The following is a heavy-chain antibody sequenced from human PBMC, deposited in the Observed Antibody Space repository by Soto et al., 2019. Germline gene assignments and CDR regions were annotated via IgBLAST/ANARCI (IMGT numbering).Heavy chain of an antibody. CDR2: IHYSGST. J-gene: IGHJ4*02. D-gene: IGHD3-3*01. CDR3: ARGHYDFWSGYFATIDY. Sequence: QVQLQESGPGLVKPSETLSLTCTVSGGSISNYYWSWIRQPPGKGLEWIGYIHYSGSTKYNPSLKSRVTISADTSKNQFSLKLSSVTAADAAVYDCARGHYDFWSGYFATIDYWGQGTLVTVSS. V-gene: IGHV4-59*08. CDR1: GGSISNYY.